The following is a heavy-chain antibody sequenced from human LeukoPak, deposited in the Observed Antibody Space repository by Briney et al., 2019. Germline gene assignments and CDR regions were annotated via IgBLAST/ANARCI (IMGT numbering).Heavy chain of an antibody. CDR1: GFTFDDYA. V-gene: IGHV3-9*01. CDR3: AKDKTPVWQQLVPLDY. J-gene: IGHJ4*02. Sequence: GGSLRLSCEASGFTFDDYAMHWVRQAPGKGLEWVSGISWNSDSRGYADPVKGRFTISRDNAKNSLYLQMNSLRPEDTALYYCAKDKTPVWQQLVPLDYWGQGTLVTVSS. CDR2: ISWNSDSR. D-gene: IGHD6-13*01.